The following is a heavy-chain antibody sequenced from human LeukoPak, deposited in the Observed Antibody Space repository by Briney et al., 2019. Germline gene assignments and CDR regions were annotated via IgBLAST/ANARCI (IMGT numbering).Heavy chain of an antibody. CDR3: ASTTSSGGWFDP. D-gene: IGHD2-15*01. V-gene: IGHV4-4*07. J-gene: IGHJ5*02. CDR2: IYTSGST. Sequence: SETLSLTCTVSGGSISSYYWSWIRQPAGKGLEWIGRIYTSGSTNYNPSLKSRVTMSVDTSKNQFSLKLSSVTAADTAVYYCASTTSSGGWFDPWGQGTLVTVSS. CDR1: GGSISSYY.